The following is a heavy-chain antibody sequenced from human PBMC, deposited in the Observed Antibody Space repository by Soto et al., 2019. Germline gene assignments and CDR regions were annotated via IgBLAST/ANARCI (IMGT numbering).Heavy chain of an antibody. J-gene: IGHJ4*02. CDR3: ARDRGFLEWLFEYYFDY. CDR2: ISAYNGNT. D-gene: IGHD3-3*01. Sequence: ASVKVSCKASGYTFTSYGISWVRQAPGQGLEWMGWISAYNGNTNYAQKLQGRVTMTTDTSTSTAYMELRSLRSEDTAVYYCARDRGFLEWLFEYYFDYWGQGTLVTVSS. CDR1: GYTFTSYG. V-gene: IGHV1-18*01.